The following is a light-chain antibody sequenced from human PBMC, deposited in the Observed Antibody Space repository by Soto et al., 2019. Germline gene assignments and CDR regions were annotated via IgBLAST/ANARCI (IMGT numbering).Light chain of an antibody. CDR2: GAS. V-gene: IGKV3D-15*01. J-gene: IGKJ5*01. CDR1: QSVSSN. CDR3: QQYYTWPLT. Sequence: EIVMTQSPATLSVSPGARAPLSCRASQSVSSNLAWYQQKPGQAPRLLIYGASTRATGIPDRFSGSGSGTEFTLTISSLQSEDFAVYYCQQYYTWPLTFGQGTRLEIK.